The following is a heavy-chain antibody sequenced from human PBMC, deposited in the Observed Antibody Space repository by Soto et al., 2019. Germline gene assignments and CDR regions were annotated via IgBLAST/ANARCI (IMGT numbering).Heavy chain of an antibody. CDR3: ARGSPPPTTRSGDWFDP. J-gene: IGHJ5*02. CDR1: GGSISSGGYS. CDR2: IYHSGST. Sequence: PSETLSLTCAVSGGSISSGGYSWSWIRQPPGKGLEWIGYIYHSGSTYYSPSLKSRVTISVDKSKNQFSLKLSSVTAADTAVYYCARGSPPPTTRSGDWFDPWGQGTLVTV. V-gene: IGHV4-30-2*01. D-gene: IGHD1-1*01.